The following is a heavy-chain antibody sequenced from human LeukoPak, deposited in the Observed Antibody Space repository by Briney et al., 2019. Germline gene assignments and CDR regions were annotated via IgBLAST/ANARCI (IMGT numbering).Heavy chain of an antibody. J-gene: IGHJ4*02. Sequence: ASVKVSCKASGYTFTGYYMHWVRQAPGQGLKWMGWISAYNGNTNYAQKLQGRVTMTTDTSTSTAYMELRSLRSDDTAVYYCARRVYASESYFDYWGQGTLVTVSS. CDR2: ISAYNGNT. V-gene: IGHV1-18*04. CDR3: ARRVYASESYFDY. CDR1: GYTFTGYY. D-gene: IGHD3-10*01.